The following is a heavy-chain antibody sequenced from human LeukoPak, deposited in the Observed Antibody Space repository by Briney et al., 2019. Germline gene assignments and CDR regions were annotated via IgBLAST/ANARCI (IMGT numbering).Heavy chain of an antibody. CDR1: GYTFASYD. D-gene: IGHD5-24*01. CDR3: ARGGEDGYINEYNWFDP. Sequence: ASVKVSCKASGYTFASYDINWVRQATGQGLEWMGWMNPNSGNTGYAQKFQGRVTMTRNSSISTAYMELSSLRSEDTAVYYCARGGEDGYINEYNWFDPWGQGTLVTVSS. J-gene: IGHJ5*02. CDR2: MNPNSGNT. V-gene: IGHV1-8*01.